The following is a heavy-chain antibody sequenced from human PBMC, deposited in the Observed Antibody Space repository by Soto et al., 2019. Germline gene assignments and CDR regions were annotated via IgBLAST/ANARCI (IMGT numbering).Heavy chain of an antibody. CDR2: IWYDESDK. J-gene: IGHJ4*02. CDR3: ARGSEYDSVYGLDY. D-gene: IGHD5-12*01. V-gene: IGHV3-33*01. Sequence: QVQLVESGGGVVQPGRSLRLSCAASGFTFSNYGMHWVRQAPGTGLEWVAGIWYDESDKDYVDSVKGRFTISRDTSKKTLYLLMNSLRVEDTAVYYCARGSEYDSVYGLDYWGQGTLVTVSS. CDR1: GFTFSNYG.